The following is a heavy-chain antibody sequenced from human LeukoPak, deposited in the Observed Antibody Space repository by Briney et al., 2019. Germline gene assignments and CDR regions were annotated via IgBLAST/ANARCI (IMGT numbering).Heavy chain of an antibody. V-gene: IGHV4-59*12. CDR1: GGSISSYY. J-gene: IGHJ4*02. CDR3: ARDGGNYLLFDY. CDR2: IYYSRST. Sequence: PSETLSLTCTVSGGSISSYYWSWIRQPPGKGLEWIGYIYYSRSTNYNPSLKSRVTISIDTSKNQFSLKLSSVTAADTAVYYCARDGGNYLLFDYWGRGTLVTVSS. D-gene: IGHD4/OR15-4a*01.